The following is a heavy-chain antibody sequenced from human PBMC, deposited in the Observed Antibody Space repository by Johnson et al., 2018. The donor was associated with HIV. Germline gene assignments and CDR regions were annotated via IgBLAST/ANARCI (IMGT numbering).Heavy chain of an antibody. CDR1: VFTVSSNY. J-gene: IGHJ3*02. V-gene: IGHV3-66*03. Sequence: VQLVESGGGLIQPGGSLRLSCAASVFTVSSNYMSWVRQAPGKGLEWVSVIYSGGSTYYADSVKGRFTISRDNSKNTVYLQINSLRPEDSALYYCAKEGYGDYQGAFDIWGQVTMVTVSS. D-gene: IGHD4-17*01. CDR3: AKEGYGDYQGAFDI. CDR2: IYSGGST.